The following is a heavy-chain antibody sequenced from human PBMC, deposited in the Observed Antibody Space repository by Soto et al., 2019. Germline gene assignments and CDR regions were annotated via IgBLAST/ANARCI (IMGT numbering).Heavy chain of an antibody. V-gene: IGHV2-5*02. Sequence: QITLNESGPTQVKPRQTLTLTCTFSGFSLTTSGVGVGWIRQSPGTAPEWLALIYWDDDKRYSPSLKSRLTITKHSSENQVVGTMAVFDLADTATYYCAHRVLRTVFGLVTTTAVYFDFWGQGTPGAVSS. CDR3: AHRVLRTVFGLVTTTAVYFDF. D-gene: IGHD3-3*01. CDR2: IYWDDDK. J-gene: IGHJ4*02. CDR1: GFSLTTSGVG.